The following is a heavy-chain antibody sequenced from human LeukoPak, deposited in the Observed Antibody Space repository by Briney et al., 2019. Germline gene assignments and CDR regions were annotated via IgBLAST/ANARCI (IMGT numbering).Heavy chain of an antibody. J-gene: IGHJ5*02. Sequence: PGGSLRLSCAASGFTFSSYGMHWVRQAPGKGLEWVAFIRYDGSNKYYADSVKGRFTISRDNSKNTLYLQMNSLRAEDTAVYHCAVRYCSGGSCPNWFDPWGQGTLVTVSS. CDR2: IRYDGSNK. D-gene: IGHD2-15*01. CDR3: AVRYCSGGSCPNWFDP. V-gene: IGHV3-30*02. CDR1: GFTFSSYG.